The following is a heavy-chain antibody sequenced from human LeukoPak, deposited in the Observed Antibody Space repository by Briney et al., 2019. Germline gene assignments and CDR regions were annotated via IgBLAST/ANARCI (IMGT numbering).Heavy chain of an antibody. V-gene: IGHV5-51*01. D-gene: IGHD1-26*01. CDR2: IYPGESET. CDR1: GYSFTSYW. Sequence: GESLKISCEVSGYSFTSYWIGWVRQMPGIGLEWMGIIYPGESETRYSPSFEGQVTISADRSISTAYLQWSSLKASDSAMYYCGKLVGGRYFDYWGQGTLVTVSS. J-gene: IGHJ4*02. CDR3: GKLVGGRYFDY.